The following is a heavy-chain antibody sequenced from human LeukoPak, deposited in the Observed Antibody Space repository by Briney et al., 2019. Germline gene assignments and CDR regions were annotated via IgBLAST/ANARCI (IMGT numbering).Heavy chain of an antibody. CDR3: ARGLSGSYYRTLDY. J-gene: IGHJ4*02. CDR1: GGSFSGYY. D-gene: IGHD1-26*01. V-gene: IGHV4-34*01. CDR2: INHSGST. Sequence: SETLPLTCAVYGGSFSGYYWSWIRQPPGKGLEWIGEINHSGSTNYNPSLKSRVTISVDTSKNQLSLKLSSVTAADTAVYYCARGLSGSYYRTLDYWGQGTLVTVSS.